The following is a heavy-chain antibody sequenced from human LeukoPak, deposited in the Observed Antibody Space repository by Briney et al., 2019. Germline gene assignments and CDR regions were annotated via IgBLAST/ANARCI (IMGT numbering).Heavy chain of an antibody. CDR1: GGSISSYY. V-gene: IGHV4-59*01. Sequence: SETLSLTCTVSGGSISSYYWSWIRQPPGKGLEWIGYIYYSGSTNYNPSLKSRVTISVDTSKNQFSLKLSSVTAADTAVYYCARAEIVVVPAATWYFDLWGRGTLVTVSS. J-gene: IGHJ2*01. D-gene: IGHD2-2*01. CDR3: ARAEIVVVPAATWYFDL. CDR2: IYYSGST.